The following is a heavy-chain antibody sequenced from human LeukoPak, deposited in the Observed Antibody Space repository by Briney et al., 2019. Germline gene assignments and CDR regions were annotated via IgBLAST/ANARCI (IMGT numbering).Heavy chain of an antibody. V-gene: IGHV4-30-2*01. CDR2: IYHSGST. CDR1: GGSISSGGYS. CDR3: ARGGIMITFGGVIGAFDI. Sequence: SETLSLTCAVSGGSISSGGYSWSWIRQPPGKGLEWIGYIYHSGSTYYNPSLKSRVTIPVDRSKNQFSLKLSSVTAADTAVYYCARGGIMITFGGVIGAFDIWGQGTMVTVSS. D-gene: IGHD3-16*02. J-gene: IGHJ3*02.